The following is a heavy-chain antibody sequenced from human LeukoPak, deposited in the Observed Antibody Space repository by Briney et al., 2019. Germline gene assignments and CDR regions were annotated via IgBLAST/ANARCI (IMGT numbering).Heavy chain of an antibody. CDR3: ARHIKYYDFWSGYNDYYGMDV. CDR1: GYTFTSYG. CDR2: ISAYNGDT. Sequence: GASVKVSCKASGYTFTSYGISWVRQAPGQGLEWMGWISAYNGDTNYAQKLQGRVTMATDTSTSTAYMELRSLRSDDTAVYYCARHIKYYDFWSGYNDYYGMDVWGQGTTVTVSS. V-gene: IGHV1-18*01. D-gene: IGHD3-3*01. J-gene: IGHJ6*02.